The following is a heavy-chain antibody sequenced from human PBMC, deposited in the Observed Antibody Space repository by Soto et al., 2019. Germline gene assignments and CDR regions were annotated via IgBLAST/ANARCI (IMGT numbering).Heavy chain of an antibody. CDR2: ISGPSIYI. CDR1: GFTFSGYS. D-gene: IGHD2-8*01. J-gene: IGHJ6*02. CDR3: AGGFRNGFNV. Sequence: EVQLVESGGGLVKPGGSLRLSCVASGFTFSGYSINWVRQAPGKGLEWVSYISGPSIYIYYADSVKGRFTISRDNANCAVLRQMKSVRAENTAVYSCAGGFRNGFNVWGQGTTVSVSS. V-gene: IGHV3-21*01.